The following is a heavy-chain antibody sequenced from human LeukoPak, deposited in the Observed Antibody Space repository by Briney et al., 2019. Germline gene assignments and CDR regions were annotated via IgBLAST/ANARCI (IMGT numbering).Heavy chain of an antibody. J-gene: IGHJ6*03. Sequence: GASVKVSCKASGYTFTGYYMHWVRQAPGQGLEWMGIINPSGGSTSYAQKFQGRVTMTRDTSTSTVYMELSSLRSEDTAVYYCARDRGTTKDYYYYYMDVWGKGTTVTISS. D-gene: IGHD4-17*01. CDR1: GYTFTGYY. CDR3: ARDRGTTKDYYYYYMDV. V-gene: IGHV1-46*01. CDR2: INPSGGST.